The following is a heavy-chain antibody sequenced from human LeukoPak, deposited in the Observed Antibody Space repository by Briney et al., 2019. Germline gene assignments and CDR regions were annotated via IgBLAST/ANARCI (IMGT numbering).Heavy chain of an antibody. CDR3: ARGAVLGVVLD. Sequence: SGPTLVNPTQTLTLTCTFSGFSLTTSGMRVSWIRQPPGKALEWLARIDGDDDKYYSTSLKTRLTISKDTSKNQVVLTMTNMDPVDTATYYCARGAVLGVVLDWGQGTLVTVSS. V-gene: IGHV2-70*04. D-gene: IGHD2-15*01. CDR2: IDGDDDK. J-gene: IGHJ4*02. CDR1: GFSLTTSGMR.